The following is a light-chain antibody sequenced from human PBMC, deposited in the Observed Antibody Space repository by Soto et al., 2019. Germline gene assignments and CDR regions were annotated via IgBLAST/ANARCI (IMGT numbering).Light chain of an antibody. CDR1: QSISSF. CDR3: QQSYSTPET. CDR2: AAS. V-gene: IGKV1-39*01. Sequence: DIQMTQSPSSLSASVGDRVTITCRASQSISSFLNWYQQKPGKAPRLLIYAASSLQSGVPSRFSASGSGTDFTLTISSLQPEDVATYYCQQSYSTPETFGQGTKVDIK. J-gene: IGKJ1*01.